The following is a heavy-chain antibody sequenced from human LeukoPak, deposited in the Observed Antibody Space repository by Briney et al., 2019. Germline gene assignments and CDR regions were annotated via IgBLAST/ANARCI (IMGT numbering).Heavy chain of an antibody. D-gene: IGHD2-15*01. J-gene: IGHJ4*02. CDR3: ARKLGYCSGGSCYLCDY. CDR2: ISAHNGIT. V-gene: IGHV1-18*01. CDR1: GYTFTSYG. Sequence: ASVKVSCKASGYTFTSYGISWVRQAPGQGLEWMGWISAHNGITNYAQKLQGRVTMTTDTSTSTAYMELRSLRFDDTAVYYCARKLGYCSGGSCYLCDYWGQGTLVTVSS.